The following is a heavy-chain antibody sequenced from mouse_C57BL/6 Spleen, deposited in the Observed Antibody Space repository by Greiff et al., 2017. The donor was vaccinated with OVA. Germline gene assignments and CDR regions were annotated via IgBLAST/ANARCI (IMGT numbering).Heavy chain of an antibody. CDR1: GYTFTSYW. CDR3: ARQYSIYVGGGY. CDR2: IDPSDSYT. Sequence: QVQLQQSGAELVMPGASVKLSCKASGYTFTSYWMHWVKQRPGQGLEWIGEIDPSDSYTNYNQKFKGKSTLTVDKSSSTAYMQLSSLTSEDSAVYYCARQYSIYVGGGYWGEGTTLTESS. D-gene: IGHD2-5*01. V-gene: IGHV1-69*01. J-gene: IGHJ2*01.